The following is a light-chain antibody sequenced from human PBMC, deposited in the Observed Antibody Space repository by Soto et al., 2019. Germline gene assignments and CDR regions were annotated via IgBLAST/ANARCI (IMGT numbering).Light chain of an antibody. V-gene: IGKV1-9*01. CDR2: AAS. J-gene: IGKJ4*01. CDR1: QGISSY. Sequence: IQLTQSPSSLSASVGDRVNITCRASQGISSYLAWYQQKPGKAPKLLIYAASTLQSGVPSRFSGSGSGTDFTLTISSLQPEDFATYYCQQLNSYPLTFGGGTKVDSK. CDR3: QQLNSYPLT.